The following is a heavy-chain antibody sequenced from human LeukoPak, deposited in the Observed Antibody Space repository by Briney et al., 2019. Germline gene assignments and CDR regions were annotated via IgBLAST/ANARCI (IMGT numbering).Heavy chain of an antibody. CDR1: GYIFTSFY. CDR2: INPNDAST. Sequence: ASVKVSCRASGYIFTSFYIHWVRQAPGQGLEWMGIINPNDASTNYAQKFQGRVTMTRDTSTSTVYVELSGLRSEDTAVYYCARTAIAARYYFDYWGQGSLVTVSS. CDR3: ARTAIAARYYFDY. V-gene: IGHV1-46*01. D-gene: IGHD6-6*01. J-gene: IGHJ4*02.